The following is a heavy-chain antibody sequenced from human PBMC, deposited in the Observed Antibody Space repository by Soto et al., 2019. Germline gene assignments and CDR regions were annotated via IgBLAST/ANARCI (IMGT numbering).Heavy chain of an antibody. CDR1: GYTFTSYG. CDR2: ISAYNGHT. V-gene: IGHV1-18*01. Sequence: QVQLVQSGAEVKKPGASVKVSCKASGYTFTSYGISWVRQAPGQGLEWMGWISAYNGHTNYAQKLQGRVTLTTDTSTSTAYMELRSLRSDDTAVYYCARVPAALIYYYFYGMDVWGQATTVTVSS. J-gene: IGHJ6*01. CDR3: ARVPAALIYYYFYGMDV. D-gene: IGHD2-2*01.